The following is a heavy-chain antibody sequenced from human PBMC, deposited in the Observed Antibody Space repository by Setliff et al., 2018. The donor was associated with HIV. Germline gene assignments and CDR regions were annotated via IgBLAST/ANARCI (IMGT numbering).Heavy chain of an antibody. CDR3: ARYDYGDFDY. Sequence: PSETLSLTCAVFGGSFSGYYWSWIRQPPGKGLDWIGEINHSGSTDYNPSLKSRVTISVDTSKNQFSLNLSSVTAADTAVYYCARYDYGDFDYWGQGTPVTVSS. V-gene: IGHV4-34*01. J-gene: IGHJ4*02. CDR1: GGSFSGYY. D-gene: IGHD4-17*01. CDR2: INHSGST.